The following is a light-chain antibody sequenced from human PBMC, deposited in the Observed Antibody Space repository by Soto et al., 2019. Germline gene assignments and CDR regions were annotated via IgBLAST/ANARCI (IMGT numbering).Light chain of an antibody. CDR2: SAS. V-gene: IGKV1-17*03. J-gene: IGKJ2*01. CDR3: QQYDTYFRYT. Sequence: DIQVTQSPSAMSAAVGDRVTITCRTSQDISNRLGWFQQRPGKAPKRLISSASTLETGVPSRFSGTGSGTEFTLTIGSLQPDDFANYYCQQYDTYFRYTFGQGTKLDIK. CDR1: QDISNR.